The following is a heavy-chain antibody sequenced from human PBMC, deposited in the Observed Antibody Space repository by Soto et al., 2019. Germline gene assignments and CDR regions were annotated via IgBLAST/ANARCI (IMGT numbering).Heavy chain of an antibody. CDR3: ARDLRYFAWFRAEPIYYYYMDV. J-gene: IGHJ6*03. Sequence: GGSLRLSCAASGFTFSDYYMSWIRQAPGKGLEWVSYISSSSSYTNYADSVKGRFTISRDNAKNSLYLQMNSLRAEDTAVYYCARDLRYFAWFRAEPIYYYYMDVWGKGTTVTVSS. D-gene: IGHD3-9*01. CDR2: ISSSSSYT. CDR1: GFTFSDYY. V-gene: IGHV3-11*06.